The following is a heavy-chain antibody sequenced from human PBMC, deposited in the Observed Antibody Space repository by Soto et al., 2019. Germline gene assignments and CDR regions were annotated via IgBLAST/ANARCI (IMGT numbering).Heavy chain of an antibody. D-gene: IGHD3-16*02. V-gene: IGHV3-7*04. J-gene: IGHJ3*02. CDR2: IKQDGSEK. CDR1: GFTFSSYW. CDR3: ARGSIVTQDAFDI. Sequence: GGSLRLSCAASGFTFSSYWMSWVRQAPGKGLEWVANIKQDGSEKYYVDSVKGRFTISRDNVKNSLYLQMNSLRAEDTAVYYCARGSIVTQDAFDIWGQGTMVTVSS.